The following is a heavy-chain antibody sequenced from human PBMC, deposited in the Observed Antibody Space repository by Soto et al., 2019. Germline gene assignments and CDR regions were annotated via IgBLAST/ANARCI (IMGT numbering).Heavy chain of an antibody. V-gene: IGHV3-11*01. J-gene: IGHJ5*02. Sequence: QVQLVESGGGLVKPGGSLRLSCAASGFTFSDYYMSWIRQAPGKGLEWIAYISDRGSPIYYADSVKGRFTISRDNAEDSLYLQMNSLRAEDTAVYYCAGDPYSNYASYWFDPWGQGTLVTVSS. D-gene: IGHD4-4*01. CDR1: GFTFSDYY. CDR2: ISDRGSPI. CDR3: AGDPYSNYASYWFDP.